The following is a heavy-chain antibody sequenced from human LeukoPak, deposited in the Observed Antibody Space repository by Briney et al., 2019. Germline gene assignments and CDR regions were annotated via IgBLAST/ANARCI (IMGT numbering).Heavy chain of an antibody. CDR2: INPNSGGT. CDR1: EYTFTGYY. J-gene: IGHJ4*02. D-gene: IGHD2-15*01. CDR3: ARERTLTSCYDY. V-gene: IGHV1-2*02. Sequence: ASVKVSCKASEYTFTGYYMHWVRQVPGQGLEWMGWINPNSGGTNYAQKFQGRVTMTRDTSISTAYMELSRLRSDDTAVYYCARERTLTSCYDYWGQGTLVTVSS.